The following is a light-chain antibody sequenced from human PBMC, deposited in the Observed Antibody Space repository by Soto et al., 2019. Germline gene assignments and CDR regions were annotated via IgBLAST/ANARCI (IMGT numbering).Light chain of an antibody. CDR1: QSVSSTY. CDR2: GAS. V-gene: IGKV3-20*01. J-gene: IGKJ1*01. CDR3: QQYGSSPRT. Sequence: IVFTPSPGTPSLSPGERATLSRRASQSVSSTYLAWYQLKPGQAPRLLIYGASSRATGIPDRFSGSGSGTDFTLTISRLDPEDFAVYFCQQYGSSPRTFGQGTKVDIK.